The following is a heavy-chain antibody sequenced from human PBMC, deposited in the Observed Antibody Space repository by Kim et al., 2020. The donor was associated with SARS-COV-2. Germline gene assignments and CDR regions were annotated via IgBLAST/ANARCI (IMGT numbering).Heavy chain of an antibody. CDR1: GYSISSNYF. Sequence: SETLSLTCTVSGYSISSNYFWGWIRQPPGKGLEWIGSIYHSGSIYYNQSLKSRVTISLDTSKNQFSLKLSSVTAADTAVYYCARADTYYYDSSGRPHHDAFDIWGQGTMVTVSS. CDR3: ARADTYYYDSSGRPHHDAFDI. J-gene: IGHJ3*02. V-gene: IGHV4-38-2*02. CDR2: IYHSGSI. D-gene: IGHD3-22*01.